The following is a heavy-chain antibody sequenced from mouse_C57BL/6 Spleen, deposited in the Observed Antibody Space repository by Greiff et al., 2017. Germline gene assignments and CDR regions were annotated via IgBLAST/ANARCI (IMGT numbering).Heavy chain of an antibody. CDR3: ARAGYYLHAMDY. CDR2: ISSGSSTI. Sequence: EVQLVESGGGLVKPGGSLKLSCAASGFTFSDYGMHWVRQAPEKGLEWVAYISSGSSTIYYADTVKGRFTISRDNAKNTLFLQMTSLRSEKTAMYYRARAGYYLHAMDYWGQGTSVTVSS. CDR1: GFTFSDYG. V-gene: IGHV5-17*01. D-gene: IGHD2-3*01. J-gene: IGHJ4*01.